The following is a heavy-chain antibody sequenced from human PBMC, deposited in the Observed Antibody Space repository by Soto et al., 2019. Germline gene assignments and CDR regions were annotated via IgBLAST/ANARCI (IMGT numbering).Heavy chain of an antibody. CDR1: GFTFSSYS. V-gene: IGHV3-21*01. D-gene: IGHD6-6*01. J-gene: IGHJ4*02. CDR3: ASAPFALVSGQLDRYYFDY. CDR2: ISSSSSYI. Sequence: EVQLVESGGGLVKPGGSLRLSCAASGFTFSSYSMNWVRQAPGKGLEWVSSISSSSSYIYYADSVKGRFTISRDNAKKSLYLQMNSLRAEDTAVYYCASAPFALVSGQLDRYYFDYWGQGTLVTVSS.